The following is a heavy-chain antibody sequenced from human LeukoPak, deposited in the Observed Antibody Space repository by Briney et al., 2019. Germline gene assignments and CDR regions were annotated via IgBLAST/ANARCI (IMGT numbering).Heavy chain of an antibody. J-gene: IGHJ4*02. V-gene: IGHV1-46*01. Sequence: ASVKVSCKASGFTFTSYYMHWVRQAPGRGLEWMGVVSPSGGSTNYAQKFQGRVTMTRDTSTSTVYMELSSLKSEDTAQYYCARGNCSTTTCFFNDFWGQGTLVTISS. CDR1: GFTFTSYY. CDR3: ARGNCSTTTCFFNDF. D-gene: IGHD2-2*01. CDR2: VSPSGGST.